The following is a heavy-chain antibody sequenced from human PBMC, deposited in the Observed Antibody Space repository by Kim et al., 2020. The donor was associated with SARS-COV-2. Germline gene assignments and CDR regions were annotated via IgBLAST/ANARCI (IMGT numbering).Heavy chain of an antibody. CDR3: ARDPISIWFGELLPDY. V-gene: IGHV3-74*01. Sequence: GGSLRLSCAASGFTFSSYWMHWVRQAPGKGLVWVSRINSDGSSTSYADSVKGRFTISRDNAKNTLYLQMNSLRAEDTAVYYCARDPISIWFGELLPDYWGQGTLVTVSS. D-gene: IGHD3-10*01. CDR1: GFTFSSYW. CDR2: INSDGSST. J-gene: IGHJ4*02.